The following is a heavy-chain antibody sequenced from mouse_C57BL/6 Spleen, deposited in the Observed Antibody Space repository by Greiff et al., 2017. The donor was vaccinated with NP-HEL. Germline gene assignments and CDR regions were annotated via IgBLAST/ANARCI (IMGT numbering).Heavy chain of an antibody. CDR1: GYTFTSYW. J-gene: IGHJ2*01. D-gene: IGHD1-1*01. V-gene: IGHV1-69*01. CDR2: IDPSDSYT. Sequence: QVQLQQPGAELVMPGASVKLSCKASGYTFTSYWMHWVKQRPGQGLEWIGEIDPSDSYTNYNQKFKGKSTLTVDKSSSTAYMQLSSLTSEDSAVYYCARSSDYYYNDCWGQGTTLTVSS. CDR3: ARSSDYYYNDC.